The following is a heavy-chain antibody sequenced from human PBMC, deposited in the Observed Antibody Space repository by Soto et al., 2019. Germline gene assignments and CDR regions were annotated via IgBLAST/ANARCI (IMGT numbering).Heavy chain of an antibody. CDR1: GFTFTSYG. V-gene: IGHV3-33*01. Sequence: GGSLRLSCAASGFTFTSYGMEWVRQAPGKGLEWVAAIWYDGSNEHYGDSVKGRFTISRDNSKNTLHLQMNNLRAEDTAVYYCARGVVRGPNPRLCDYWGQGTLVTVSS. CDR2: IWYDGSNE. D-gene: IGHD3-10*01. J-gene: IGHJ4*02. CDR3: ARGVVRGPNPRLCDY.